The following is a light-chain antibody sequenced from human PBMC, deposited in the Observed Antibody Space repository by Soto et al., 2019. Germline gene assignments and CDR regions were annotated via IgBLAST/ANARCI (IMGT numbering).Light chain of an antibody. J-gene: IGKJ1*01. Sequence: EIVLTQSPGTLSLSPGERATLSCRASRDVSSGLLAWYQQKPGQAPRLLIYGASRRATGIPDRFSGSGSGTDFTLTINRLEPEDFATYYCQHYNSYSEAFGQGTKVELK. CDR1: RDVSSGL. CDR2: GAS. CDR3: QHYNSYSEA. V-gene: IGKV3-20*01.